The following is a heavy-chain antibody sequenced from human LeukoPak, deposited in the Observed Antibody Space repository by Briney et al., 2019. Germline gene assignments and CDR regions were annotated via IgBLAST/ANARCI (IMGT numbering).Heavy chain of an antibody. CDR3: AREYDSSGYHHYYFDY. Sequence: SETLSLTCTVSGDSISSYYWSWIRQPAGKGLEWIGRIYTSGSTNYNPSLKSRVTMSVDTSKNQFSLKLSSVTAADTAVYYCAREYDSSGYHHYYFDYWGQGTLVTVSS. V-gene: IGHV4-4*07. J-gene: IGHJ4*02. D-gene: IGHD3-22*01. CDR2: IYTSGST. CDR1: GDSISSYY.